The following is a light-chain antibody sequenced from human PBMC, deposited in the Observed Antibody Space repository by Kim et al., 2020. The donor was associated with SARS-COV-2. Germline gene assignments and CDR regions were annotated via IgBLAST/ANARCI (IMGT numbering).Light chain of an antibody. J-gene: IGKJ4*01. Sequence: PGERATLSCTASQSIGTDLAWYQQKPGQAPRLLIYHAFTRATGIPARISGSGSGTVFTLTISSLQSEDFAVYYCQQYNDWPLTFGGGTKVEIK. CDR3: QQYNDWPLT. V-gene: IGKV3D-15*01. CDR1: QSIGTD. CDR2: HAF.